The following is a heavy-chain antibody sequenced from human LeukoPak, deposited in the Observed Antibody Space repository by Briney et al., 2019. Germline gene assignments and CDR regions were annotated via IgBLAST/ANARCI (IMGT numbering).Heavy chain of an antibody. Sequence: ASVKVSCKASGGTFSTYAISWVRQAPGQGLEWMGGIIPIFGTANYAQKFQGRVTITADESTSTAYMELSSLRSEDTAVYYCARGSPREWLPFYWGQGTLVTVSS. CDR3: ARGSPREWLPFY. CDR2: IIPIFGTA. V-gene: IGHV1-69*01. D-gene: IGHD3-3*01. CDR1: GGTFSTYA. J-gene: IGHJ4*02.